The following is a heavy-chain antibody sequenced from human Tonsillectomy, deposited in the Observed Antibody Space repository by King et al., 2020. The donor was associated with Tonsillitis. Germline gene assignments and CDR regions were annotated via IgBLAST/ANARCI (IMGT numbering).Heavy chain of an antibody. D-gene: IGHD3-22*01. V-gene: IGHV5-10-1*03. CDR3: ARAIPYYDSSGYWLDY. J-gene: IGHJ4*02. CDR1: GYSFTSYW. CDR2: IDPSDSYT. Sequence: VQLVESGAEVKKPGESLRISCKGSGYSFTSYWNSWVRQMPGKGLEWMGRIDPSDSYTNYSPSFQGHVTIPADKSISTAYLQWSSLQASDTAMYYCARAIPYYDSSGYWLDYWGQGTLVTVSS.